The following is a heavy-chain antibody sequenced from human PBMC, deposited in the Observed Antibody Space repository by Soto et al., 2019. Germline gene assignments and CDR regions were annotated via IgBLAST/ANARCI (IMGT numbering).Heavy chain of an antibody. CDR1: GGTFSSYA. D-gene: IGHD4-17*01. Sequence: QVQLVQSGAEVKKPGSSVKVSCKASGGTFSSYAMSWVRQAPGQGLEWMGGIIPSCGTANYAQQFQGRVTITADESTSTANRELSSLRSEDTAVYYCAVTVTTNYGMDVWGQGTTVTVSS. V-gene: IGHV1-69*01. CDR3: AVTVTTNYGMDV. J-gene: IGHJ6*02. CDR2: IIPSCGTA.